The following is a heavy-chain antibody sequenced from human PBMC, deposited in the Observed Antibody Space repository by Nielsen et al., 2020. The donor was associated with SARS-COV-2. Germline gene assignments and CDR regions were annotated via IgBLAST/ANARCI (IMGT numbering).Heavy chain of an antibody. J-gene: IGHJ6*03. Sequence: GESLKISCAASGFTFSSYAMSWVRQAPGKGLEWVSVIYSGGSTYYADSVKGRFTISRDNSKNTLYLQMNSLRAEDTAVYYCATQTHDYSNYYYYYMDVWGKGTTVTVSS. D-gene: IGHD4-11*01. CDR1: GFTFSSYA. CDR2: IYSGGST. V-gene: IGHV3-53*01. CDR3: ATQTHDYSNYYYYYMDV.